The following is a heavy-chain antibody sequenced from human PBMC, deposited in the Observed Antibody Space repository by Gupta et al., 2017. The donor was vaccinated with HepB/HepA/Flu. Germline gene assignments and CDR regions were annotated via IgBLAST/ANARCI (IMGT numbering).Heavy chain of an antibody. CDR3: ATPYCSSTSCYTDDAFDI. CDR2: IYYSGST. D-gene: IGHD2-2*02. Sequence: QLQLQESCPGLVNPSETLSLPCTVSGGSISSSSYYWGWIRQPPGKGLEWIGSIYYSGSTYYNPSLKSRVTISVDTSKNQFSLKLSSVTAADTAVYYCATPYCSSTSCYTDDAFDIWGQGTMVTVSS. CDR1: GGSISSSSYY. V-gene: IGHV4-39*01. J-gene: IGHJ3*02.